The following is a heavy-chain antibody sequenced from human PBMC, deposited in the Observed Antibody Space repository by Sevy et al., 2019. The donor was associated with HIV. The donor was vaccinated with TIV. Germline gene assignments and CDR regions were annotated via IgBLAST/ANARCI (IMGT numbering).Heavy chain of an antibody. CDR1: GGSISNYY. Sequence: SETLSLTCTVSGGSISNYYWSWIRQPPGQGLEWIGYIHYSGTTSYNPSLKSRVTMSVETSKNQYSLKLSSVTSADTAVYFCARRGSTYYYDSIALDYWGQGTLVTVSS. D-gene: IGHD3-22*01. CDR2: IHYSGTT. J-gene: IGHJ4*02. CDR3: ARRGSTYYYDSIALDY. V-gene: IGHV4-59*01.